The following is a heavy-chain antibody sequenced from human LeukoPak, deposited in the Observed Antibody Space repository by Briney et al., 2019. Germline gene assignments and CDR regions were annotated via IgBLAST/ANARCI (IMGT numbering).Heavy chain of an antibody. CDR1: GFTFSSYA. CDR3: ARDAARVIDY. V-gene: IGHV3-30-3*01. D-gene: IGHD4-11*01. Sequence: GGSLRLSCAASGFTFSSYAMHWVRQAPGKGLEWVAAISYDGNNKYYADSVKGRFTISRDNSKNTLYLQMNSLRAEDTAVYYWARDAARVIDYWGQGTLVTVSS. J-gene: IGHJ4*02. CDR2: ISYDGNNK.